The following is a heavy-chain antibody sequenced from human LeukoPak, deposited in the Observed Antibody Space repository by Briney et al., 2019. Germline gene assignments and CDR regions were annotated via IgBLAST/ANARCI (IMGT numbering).Heavy chain of an antibody. Sequence: PGGSLRLSCAASGFSFDGYSMHWVRQAPGKGLEWVSLINRDSSSTFYADSVKGRFTISRDNSRNTLYLQMNRLRTEDTAFYYCAKEVLYGSWVSFDSWGQGTLVTVSS. V-gene: IGHV3-43*01. D-gene: IGHD5-24*01. CDR3: AKEVLYGSWVSFDS. J-gene: IGHJ4*02. CDR2: INRDSSST. CDR1: GFSFDGYS.